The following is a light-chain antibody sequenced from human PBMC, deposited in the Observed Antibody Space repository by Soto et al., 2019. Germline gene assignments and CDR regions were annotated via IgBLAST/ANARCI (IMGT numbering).Light chain of an antibody. CDR3: QHYNSYSEA. CDR2: KAS. Sequence: DIQMTQSPSSLSASVGYIFTITGRASQSISSWLAWYQQKPGKAPKLLIYKASTLKSGVPSRFSGSGSGTEFTLTISSLQPDDFATYYCQHYNSYSEAFGQGTKVDIK. CDR1: QSISSW. J-gene: IGKJ1*01. V-gene: IGKV1-5*03.